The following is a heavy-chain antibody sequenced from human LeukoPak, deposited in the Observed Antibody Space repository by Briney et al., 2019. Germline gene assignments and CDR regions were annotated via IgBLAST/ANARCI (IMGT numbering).Heavy chain of an antibody. CDR2: IYYSGST. D-gene: IGHD6-19*01. CDR1: GGSIGSYY. V-gene: IGHV4-59*01. J-gene: IGHJ4*02. CDR3: AGTIIAVAGPFDY. Sequence: SETLSLTCTVSGGSIGSYYWSWLRQPPGKGLEWIGYIYYSGSTNYNPSLKSRVTISLDTSKNQFSLKLSSVTAADTAVYYCAGTIIAVAGPFDYWGQGTLVTVSS.